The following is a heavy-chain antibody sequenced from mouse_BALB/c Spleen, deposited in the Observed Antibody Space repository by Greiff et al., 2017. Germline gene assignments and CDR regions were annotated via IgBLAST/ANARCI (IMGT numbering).Heavy chain of an antibody. CDR2: ISSGSSTI. CDR3: ARGRYGNYDYYAMDY. Sequence: EVKLMESGGGLVQPGGSRKLSCAASGFTFSSFGMHWVRQAPEKGLEWVAYISSGSSTIYYADTVKGRFTISRDNPKNTLFLQMTSLRSEDTAMYYCARGRYGNYDYYAMDYWGQGTSGTVSS. J-gene: IGHJ4*01. D-gene: IGHD2-10*02. CDR1: GFTFSSFG. V-gene: IGHV5-17*02.